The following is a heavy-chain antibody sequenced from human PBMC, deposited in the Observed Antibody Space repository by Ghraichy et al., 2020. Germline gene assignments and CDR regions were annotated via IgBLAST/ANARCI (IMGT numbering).Heavy chain of an antibody. V-gene: IGHV4-34*01. D-gene: IGHD2-2*01. J-gene: IGHJ4*02. CDR2: INHSGST. CDR3: ASTPPVVPAVIKDVY. CDR1: GGSFSGYY. Sequence: SETLSLTCAVYGGSFSGYYWSWIRQPPGKGLEWIGEINHSGSTNYNPSLKSRVTISVDTSKNQFSLKLSSVTAADTAVYYCASTPPVVPAVIKDVYWGQGTLVTVSS.